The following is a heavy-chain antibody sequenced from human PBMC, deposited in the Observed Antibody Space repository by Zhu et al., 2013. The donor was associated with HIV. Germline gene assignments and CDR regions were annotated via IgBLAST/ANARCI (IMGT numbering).Heavy chain of an antibody. D-gene: IGHD3-10*01. CDR3: ARDRGPMVRGMFDAFDS. CDR1: GGSVSSASYY. Sequence: QVQLQESGPRLVKPSETLSLTCTVSGGSVSSASYYWSWIRQPPGKGLEWIGYIYYSGSTNYNPSLKSRVTISVDTSKNQFSLKLSSVTAADTAVYYCARDRGPMVRGMFDAFDSGARDNGHVSS. J-gene: IGHJ3*01. CDR2: IYYSGST. V-gene: IGHV4-61*01.